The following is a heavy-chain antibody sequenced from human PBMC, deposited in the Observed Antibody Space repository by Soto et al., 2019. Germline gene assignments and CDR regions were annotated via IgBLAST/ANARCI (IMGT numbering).Heavy chain of an antibody. V-gene: IGHV4-4*07. J-gene: IGHJ3*02. CDR2: VYISGST. CDR1: GGSISTYY. Sequence: QVQLQESGPGLVKPSETLSLTCTVSGGSISTYYWNWIRQSAGKGLEWIGRVYISGSTNYHPYLKGRVAMSVDTSNNQFALKVPSVTAADTAVYYCARGGRDGFDIWGQGTMVTVSS. CDR3: ARGGRDGFDI.